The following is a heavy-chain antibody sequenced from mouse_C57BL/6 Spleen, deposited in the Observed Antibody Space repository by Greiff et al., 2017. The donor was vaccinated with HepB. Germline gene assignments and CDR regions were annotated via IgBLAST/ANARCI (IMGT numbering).Heavy chain of an antibody. D-gene: IGHD2-4*01. CDR1: GFTFSNYW. CDR2: IRLKSDNYAT. J-gene: IGHJ3*01. CDR3: TIYYDYRGFAY. Sequence: EVMLVESGGGLVQPGGSMKLSCVASGFTFSNYWMNWVRQSPEKGLEWVAQIRLKSDNYATHYAESVKGRFTISRDDSKSSVYLQMKHLRAEDTGIYYCTIYYDYRGFAYWGQGTLVTVSA. V-gene: IGHV6-3*01.